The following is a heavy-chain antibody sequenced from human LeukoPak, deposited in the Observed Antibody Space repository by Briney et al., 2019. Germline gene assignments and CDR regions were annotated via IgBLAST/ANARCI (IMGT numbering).Heavy chain of an antibody. D-gene: IGHD2-15*01. V-gene: IGHV1-18*01. Sequence: ASVKVSCKASGYTFTSYGISWVRLAPGQGLEWMGWISAYNGNTNYAQKLQGRVTMTTGTSTSTAYMELRSLRSDDTAVYYCARAPRYCSGGSCYGEFDYWGQGTLVTVSS. CDR2: ISAYNGNT. CDR3: ARAPRYCSGGSCYGEFDY. J-gene: IGHJ4*02. CDR1: GYTFTSYG.